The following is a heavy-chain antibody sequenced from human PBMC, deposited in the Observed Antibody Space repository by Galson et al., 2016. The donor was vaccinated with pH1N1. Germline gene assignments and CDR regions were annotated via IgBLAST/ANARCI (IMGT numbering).Heavy chain of an antibody. D-gene: IGHD2-15*01. CDR3: ARNWWGIDY. V-gene: IGHV3-74*01. CDR2: IDNDGRGT. Sequence: SLRHSCAASGFPFSDYWMHWVRQAPGKGLVWVARIDNDGRGTSHADSVRGRFAISRDNAENMLYLQMNSLRTDDTAVYYCARNWWGIDYWGQGALVTVSS. J-gene: IGHJ4*02. CDR1: GFPFSDYW.